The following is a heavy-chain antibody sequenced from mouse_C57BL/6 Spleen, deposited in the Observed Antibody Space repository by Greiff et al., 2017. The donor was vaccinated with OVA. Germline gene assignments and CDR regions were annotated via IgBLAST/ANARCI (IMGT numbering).Heavy chain of an antibody. V-gene: IGHV1-7*01. D-gene: IGHD1-1*01. Sequence: VQLQQSGAELAKPGASVKLSCKASGYTFTSYWMHWVKQRPGQGLEWIGYINPSSGYTKYNQKFKDKATLTADKSSSTAYMQLSSLTYEDSAVYYCARGGERAITTVVATGAMDYWGQGTSVTVSS. CDR3: ARGGERAITTVVATGAMDY. CDR2: INPSSGYT. CDR1: GYTFTSYW. J-gene: IGHJ4*01.